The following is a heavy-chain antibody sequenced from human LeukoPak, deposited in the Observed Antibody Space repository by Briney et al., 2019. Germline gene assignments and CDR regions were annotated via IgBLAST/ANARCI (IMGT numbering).Heavy chain of an antibody. CDR3: AHILPQNHLKRWLQLREGTHFDY. D-gene: IGHD5-24*01. Sequence: SGPTLVNPTQTLTLTCTFSGFSLSTSGVGVGWIRQPPGKALEWLALIYWNDDKRYSPSLKSRLTITKDTSKNQVVLTVTNMDPVDTATYYCAHILPQNHLKRWLQLREGTHFDYWGQGTLVTVSS. CDR2: IYWNDDK. J-gene: IGHJ4*02. V-gene: IGHV2-5*01. CDR1: GFSLSTSGVG.